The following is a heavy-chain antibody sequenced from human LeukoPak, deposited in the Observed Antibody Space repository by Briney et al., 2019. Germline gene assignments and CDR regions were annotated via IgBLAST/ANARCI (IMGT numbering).Heavy chain of an antibody. D-gene: IGHD1-1*01. V-gene: IGHV3-48*04. CDR1: GFTFSSYT. J-gene: IGHJ1*01. CDR2: IGTSSTTI. Sequence: SGGSQRLSCAASGFTFSSYTMNWVRQPPGKGLEWVSNIGTSSTTIYYADSVKGRFTISSDNAKNSLYLQMNSLRAEDTAVYYCARDLENEGPPGYFQHWGQGTLVTVSS. CDR3: ARDLENEGPPGYFQH.